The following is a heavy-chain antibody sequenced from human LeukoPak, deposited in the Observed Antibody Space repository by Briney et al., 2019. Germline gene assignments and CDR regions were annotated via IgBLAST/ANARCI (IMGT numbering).Heavy chain of an antibody. D-gene: IGHD6-19*01. CDR3: ARGRQWLFYFDY. J-gene: IGHJ4*02. V-gene: IGHV3-33*08. CDR2: IWYDGSNK. CDR1: GFTFSSYG. Sequence: GGSLRLSCVASGFTFSSYGMHWVRQAPGRGLEWVAVIWYDGSNKYYADSVKGRFTISRDNSKNTLYLQMNSLRAEDTAVYYCARGRQWLFYFDYWGQGTLVTVSS.